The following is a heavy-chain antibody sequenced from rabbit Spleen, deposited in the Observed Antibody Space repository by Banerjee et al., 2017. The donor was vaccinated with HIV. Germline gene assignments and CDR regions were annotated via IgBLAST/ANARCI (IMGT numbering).Heavy chain of an antibody. Sequence: QSLEESGGDLVKPGASLTLTCTASGFDFSSSYWICWVRQAPGKGLQWIACIDTGSSGFTYFASWAKGRFTISKTSSTTVTLQMTSLTAADTATYFCASDIGIGSVSGYSDLGLWGPGTLVTVS. V-gene: IGHV1S40*01. J-gene: IGHJ4*01. CDR1: GFDFSSSYW. CDR2: IDTGSSGFT. D-gene: IGHD1-1*01. CDR3: ASDIGIGSVSGYSDLGL.